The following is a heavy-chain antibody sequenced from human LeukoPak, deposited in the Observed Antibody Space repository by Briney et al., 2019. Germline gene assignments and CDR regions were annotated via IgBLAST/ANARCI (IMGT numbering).Heavy chain of an antibody. CDR1: GDSISRGTVY. Sequence: SETLSLTCRDSGDSISRGTVYSTLFRQPPGKGLEWIGSIYSSGSTYYKPSLKSRSTMSVDTSKNHFSLRLSSVTVADTAVYYCGRRGGIAVAHVWGQRTLVIVSS. D-gene: IGHD6-19*01. J-gene: IGHJ4*02. CDR2: IYSSGST. V-gene: IGHV4-39*02. CDR3: GRRGGIAVAHV.